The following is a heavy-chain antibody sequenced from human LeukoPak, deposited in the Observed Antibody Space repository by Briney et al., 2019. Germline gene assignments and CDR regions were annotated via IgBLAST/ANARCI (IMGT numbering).Heavy chain of an antibody. Sequence: GGSLRLSCAASGFTFSSYAMHWVRQAPGKGLEWVAVISYDGSNKYYADSVKGRFTISRDNSKNTLYLQMNSLRAEDTAVYYCASGNCGGDLLCPFDYWGQGTLVTVSS. CDR2: ISYDGSNK. J-gene: IGHJ4*02. D-gene: IGHD2-21*02. CDR1: GFTFSSYA. V-gene: IGHV3-30-3*01. CDR3: ASGNCGGDLLCPFDY.